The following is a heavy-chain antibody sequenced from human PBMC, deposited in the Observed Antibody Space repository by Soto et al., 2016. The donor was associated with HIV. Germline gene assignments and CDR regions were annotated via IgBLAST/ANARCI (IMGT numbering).Heavy chain of an antibody. D-gene: IGHD3-9*01. Sequence: QLQLQESGPGLVKPSETLSLTCTVSGGSVTTTSYYWGWIRQPPGKGLEYIGSIIYSGSTYYNPSLKSRVTISVDTSKNQFSLNLSSVTAADTAVYYCARLHDLLTGYGXFWFDPWGRGTLVTVSS. CDR1: GGSVTTTSYY. CDR2: IIYSGST. J-gene: IGHJ5*02. V-gene: IGHV4-39*01. CDR3: ARLHDLLTGYGXFWFDP.